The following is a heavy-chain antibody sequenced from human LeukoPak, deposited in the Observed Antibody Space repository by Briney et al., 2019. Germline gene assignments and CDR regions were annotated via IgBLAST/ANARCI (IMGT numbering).Heavy chain of an antibody. V-gene: IGHV1-69*05. D-gene: IGHD6-19*01. J-gene: IGHJ3*02. CDR1: GGTFSSYA. Sequence: GSSVKVSCKASGGTFSSYAISWVRQAPGQGLEWMGGIIPIFGTANYAQKFQGRVTITTDESTSTAYMELSSLRSEDTAVYYCAREQSSGWYDFDIWAKGQWSPSLQ. CDR2: IIPIFGTA. CDR3: AREQSSGWYDFDI.